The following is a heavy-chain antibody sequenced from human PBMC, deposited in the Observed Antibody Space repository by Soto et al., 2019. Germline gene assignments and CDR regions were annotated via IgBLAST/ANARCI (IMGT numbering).Heavy chain of an antibody. V-gene: IGHV1-69*12. CDR1: GGTFSSYA. Sequence: HVQLVQSGAEVKKPGSSVKVSCKDSGGTFSSYAISWVRQAPGQGLEWMGGIIPMFGTANYAQKFQGRVTITADESTSTAYMELSSLRSEDTAVYYCASPPNESSGYYYGMDVWGQGTTVTVSS. CDR3: ASPPNESSGYYYGMDV. CDR2: IIPMFGTA. D-gene: IGHD6-19*01. J-gene: IGHJ6*02.